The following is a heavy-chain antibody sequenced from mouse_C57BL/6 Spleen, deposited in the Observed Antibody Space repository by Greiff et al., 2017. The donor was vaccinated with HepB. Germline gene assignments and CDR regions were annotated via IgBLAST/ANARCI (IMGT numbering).Heavy chain of an antibody. J-gene: IGHJ1*03. CDR1: GFTFSSYG. Sequence: EVKVVESGGDLVKPGGSLKLSCAASGFTFSSYGMSWVRQTPDKRLEWVATISSGGSYTYYPDSVKGRFTISRDNAKNTLYLQMSSLKSEDTAMYYCARHEGGWYFDVWGTGTTVTVSS. CDR2: ISSGGSYT. CDR3: ARHEGGWYFDV. V-gene: IGHV5-6*01.